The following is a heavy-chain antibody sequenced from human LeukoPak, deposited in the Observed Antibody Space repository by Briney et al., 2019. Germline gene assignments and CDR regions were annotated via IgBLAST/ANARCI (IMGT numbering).Heavy chain of an antibody. Sequence: PSETLSLTCTVSGGSISRSSYYWGWIRQPPGKGLEWIGSISYTGSTWYNPSLNSRVTISVDTSKNQFSLRLSSVTAADTAVYYCATSRARGYDSSGYRRTFDQWGQGTLVTVSS. CDR1: GGSISRSSYY. V-gene: IGHV4-39*01. CDR3: ATSRARGYDSSGYRRTFDQ. CDR2: ISYTGST. D-gene: IGHD3-22*01. J-gene: IGHJ4*02.